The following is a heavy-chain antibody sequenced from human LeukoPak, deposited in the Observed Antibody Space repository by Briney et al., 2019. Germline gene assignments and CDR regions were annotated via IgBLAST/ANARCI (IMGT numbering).Heavy chain of an antibody. J-gene: IGHJ3*02. V-gene: IGHV4-61*02. D-gene: IGHD4-23*01. CDR1: GDSVRSGSYY. Sequence: PSETLSLTCTVSGDSVRSGSYYWNWIRQPAGKGLEWIGRFYTSENTSYNPSLKSRVTISIDTSKNQFSLKLNSVTAADTAVYYCARVEVIEDYGGNPLDAFDIWGQGTMVTVSS. CDR2: FYTSENT. CDR3: ARVEVIEDYGGNPLDAFDI.